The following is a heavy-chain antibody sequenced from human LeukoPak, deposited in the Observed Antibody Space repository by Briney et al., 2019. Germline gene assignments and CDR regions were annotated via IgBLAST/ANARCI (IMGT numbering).Heavy chain of an antibody. CDR3: ARVNHDSLLFDY. J-gene: IGHJ4*02. CDR1: GGSISSYY. D-gene: IGHD3-22*01. V-gene: IGHV4-4*07. Sequence: SETLSHSCTVSGGSISSYYWSWIRQPAGKGLEWIGRIYSGGSTNYNPSLKSRVSMSVDTSKKQFSLKLSSVTAADTAVYYCARVNHDSLLFDYWGQGTLVTVSS. CDR2: IYSGGST.